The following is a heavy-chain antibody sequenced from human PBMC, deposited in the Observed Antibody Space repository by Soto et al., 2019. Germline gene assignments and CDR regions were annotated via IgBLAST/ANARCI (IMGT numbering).Heavy chain of an antibody. CDR2: IWYVGSNK. J-gene: IGHJ4*02. CDR1: GFTFSSYG. Sequence: QVQLVESGGGVVQPGRSLRLSCAASGFTFSSYGMHWVRQAPGKGLEWVAVIWYVGSNKYYADSVKGRFTISRDNSKNTLYLKMNSLRAEDTAVYYCARVGSVHTRRTEEPDYWGQGTLVTVSS. V-gene: IGHV3-33*01. CDR3: ARVGSVHTRRTEEPDY. D-gene: IGHD1-1*01.